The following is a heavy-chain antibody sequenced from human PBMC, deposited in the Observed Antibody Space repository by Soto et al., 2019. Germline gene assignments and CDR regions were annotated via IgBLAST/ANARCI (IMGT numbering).Heavy chain of an antibody. CDR2: ISAYNGNT. D-gene: IGHD6-19*01. J-gene: IGHJ4*02. CDR3: ARDLRAVAGSY. Sequence: ASVKVSCKASGYTFTSYGISWVRQAPGQGLEWMGIISAYNGNTNYAQKFQGRVTMTRDTSTSTVYMELSSLRSEDTAVYYCARDLRAVAGSYWGQGTLVTVSS. CDR1: GYTFTSYG. V-gene: IGHV1-18*01.